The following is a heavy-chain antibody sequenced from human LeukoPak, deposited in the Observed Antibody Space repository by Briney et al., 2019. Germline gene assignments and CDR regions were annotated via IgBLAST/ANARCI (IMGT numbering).Heavy chain of an antibody. Sequence: GSLRLSCAASGFTFSSYSMNWVRQAPGKGLEWVSSISSSSSYIYYADSVKGRFTISRDNAKNSLYLQMNSLRAEDTAVYYCARRPLRYCSSTSCPLDYWGQGTLVTVSS. V-gene: IGHV3-21*01. CDR1: GFTFSSYS. CDR3: ARRPLRYCSSTSCPLDY. D-gene: IGHD2-2*01. CDR2: ISSSSSYI. J-gene: IGHJ4*02.